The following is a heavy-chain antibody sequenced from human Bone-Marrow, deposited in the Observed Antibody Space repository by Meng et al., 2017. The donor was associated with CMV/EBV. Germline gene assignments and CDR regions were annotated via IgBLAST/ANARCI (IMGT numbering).Heavy chain of an antibody. CDR2: IYYSGST. CDR1: GGSISSYY. V-gene: IGHV4-59*12. CDR3: ARDGAPDHKVHGMDV. Sequence: SETLSLTCTVSGGSISSYYWSWIRQPPGKGLEWIGSIYYSGSTYYNPSLKSRVTISVDTSKNQFSLKLSSVTAADTAVYYCARDGAPDHKVHGMDVWGQGTTV. J-gene: IGHJ6*02. D-gene: IGHD1-26*01.